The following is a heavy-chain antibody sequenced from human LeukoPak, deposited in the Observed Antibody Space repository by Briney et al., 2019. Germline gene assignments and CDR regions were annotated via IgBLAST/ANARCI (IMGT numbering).Heavy chain of an antibody. V-gene: IGHV1-3*01. D-gene: IGHD6-6*01. CDR3: ARQSIAGRDFDY. CDR1: GYTFTSYA. CDR2: INAGNGNT. Sequence: EASVKVSCKASGYTFTSYAMHWVRQAPGQRLEWMGWINAGNGNTKYSQKFQGRVTITRDTSASTAYMELSSLRSEDTAVYYCARQSIAGRDFDYWGQGTLVTVSS. J-gene: IGHJ4*02.